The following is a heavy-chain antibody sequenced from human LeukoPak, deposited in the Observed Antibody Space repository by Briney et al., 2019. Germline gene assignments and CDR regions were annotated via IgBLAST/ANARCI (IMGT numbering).Heavy chain of an antibody. Sequence: PSETLSLTCAVYGGSFSGYYWSWIRQPPGKGLEWIGEINHSGSTNYNPSLKSRVTISVDTSKNQFSLKLSSVTAADTAVYYCARDGGYCSSTSCYRGFDYWGQGTLVTVSS. CDR2: INHSGST. J-gene: IGHJ4*02. V-gene: IGHV4-34*01. D-gene: IGHD2-2*02. CDR3: ARDGGYCSSTSCYRGFDY. CDR1: GGSFSGYY.